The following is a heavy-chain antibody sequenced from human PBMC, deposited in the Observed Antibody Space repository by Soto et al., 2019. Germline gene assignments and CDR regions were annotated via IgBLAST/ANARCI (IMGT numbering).Heavy chain of an antibody. D-gene: IGHD3-10*01. Sequence: PGGSMRLPCAASGFTFSNAWMSWVRQAPGKGLEWDGRIKSKTDGGTTDYAAPVKGRFTISRDDSKNTLYLQMNSLKTEDTAVYYCTTTLVRGVIPNWYFDLWGRGTLVTVSS. V-gene: IGHV3-15*01. CDR1: GFTFSNAW. CDR3: TTTLVRGVIPNWYFDL. J-gene: IGHJ2*01. CDR2: IKSKTDGGTT.